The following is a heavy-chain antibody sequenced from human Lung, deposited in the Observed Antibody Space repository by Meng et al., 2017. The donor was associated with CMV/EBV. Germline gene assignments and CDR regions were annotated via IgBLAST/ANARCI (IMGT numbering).Heavy chain of an antibody. CDR1: GYTFPQFG. J-gene: IGHJ4*02. CDR2: SRPYNGNT. D-gene: IGHD3-10*01. CDR3: ARWYGSWSYYSDY. Sequence: ASVXVSXKTSGYTFPQFGISWLRQAPGRGLEWMGWSRPYNGNTDYAQKFQGRITMTTDTSTRTIYMELRGLGSDDTAVYYWARWYGSWSYYSDYWGQGTLVTVSS. V-gene: IGHV1-18*01.